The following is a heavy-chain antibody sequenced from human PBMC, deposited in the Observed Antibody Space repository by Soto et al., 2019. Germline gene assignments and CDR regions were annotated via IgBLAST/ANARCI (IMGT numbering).Heavy chain of an antibody. CDR2: ISYDGSNK. CDR1: GFTLSSYA. Sequence: QVQLVESGGGVVQSGRSLRLSCAASGFTLSSYAMHWVRQAPGKGLEWVAVISYDGSNKYYADSVKGRFTISRDNSKNTLDLQMNSLRAEDKAVFYCARDSFPTTTKGHGVYLYYGVDVWGQGTTVTVSS. J-gene: IGHJ6*02. V-gene: IGHV3-30-3*01. CDR3: ARDSFPTTTKGHGVYLYYGVDV. D-gene: IGHD4-4*01.